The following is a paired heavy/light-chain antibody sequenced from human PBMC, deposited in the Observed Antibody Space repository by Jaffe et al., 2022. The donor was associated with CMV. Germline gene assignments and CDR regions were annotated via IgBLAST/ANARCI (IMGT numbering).Heavy chain of an antibody. J-gene: IGHJ5*02. D-gene: IGHD6-6*01. V-gene: IGHV4-39*02. CDR1: GDSISSSSYY. CDR3: ARRYIAPPNWFDP. CDR2: IYYRGST. Sequence: QLQLQESGPGLVKPSETLSLTCTVSGDSISSSSYYWGWIRQPPGKGLEWIGTIYYRGSTYYNPSLKSRVTISVDTSKNHFSLKLSSVTAADTATYYCARRYIAPPNWFDPWGQGTLVTVSS.
Light chain of an antibody. J-gene: IGKJ1*01. V-gene: IGKV1-39*01. Sequence: DIQMTQSPSSLSASVGDRVTITCRASQDIRTHLNWYQQKPGKVPKLLIHAASSLQSGVPSRFSGSGSGTEYTLTISTLQPEDFATYYCQQGEGTPWTFGQGTKVDIK. CDR1: QDIRTH. CDR3: QQGEGTPWT. CDR2: AAS.